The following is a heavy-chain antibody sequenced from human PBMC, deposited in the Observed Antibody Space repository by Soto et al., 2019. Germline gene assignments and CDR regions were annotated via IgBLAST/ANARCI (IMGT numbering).Heavy chain of an antibody. J-gene: IGHJ4*02. Sequence: SETLSLTCTVSGGSISSSSYYWGWIRQPPGKGLEWIGSIYYSGSTYYNPSLKSRVTISVDTSKNQFSLKLSSVTAADTAVYYCASYYSSSSGFDYWGQGTLVTVSS. CDR1: GGSISSSSYY. D-gene: IGHD6-6*01. CDR2: IYYSGST. V-gene: IGHV4-39*01. CDR3: ASYYSSSSGFDY.